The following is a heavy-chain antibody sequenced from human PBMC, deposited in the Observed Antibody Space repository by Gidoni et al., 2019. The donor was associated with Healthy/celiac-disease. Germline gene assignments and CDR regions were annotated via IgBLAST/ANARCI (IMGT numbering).Heavy chain of an antibody. CDR3: ARDTPDSSGYYYGY. CDR2: ISYDGSNK. CDR1: GFTFSRYA. D-gene: IGHD3-22*01. Sequence: QVQLVESGGGVVQHGRSMRLSCAASGFTFSRYAMHWVRQAPGKGLEWVAVISYDGSNKYYADSVKGRFTISRDNSKNTLYLQMNSLRAEDTAVYYCARDTPDSSGYYYGYWGQGTLVTVSS. J-gene: IGHJ4*02. V-gene: IGHV3-30-3*01.